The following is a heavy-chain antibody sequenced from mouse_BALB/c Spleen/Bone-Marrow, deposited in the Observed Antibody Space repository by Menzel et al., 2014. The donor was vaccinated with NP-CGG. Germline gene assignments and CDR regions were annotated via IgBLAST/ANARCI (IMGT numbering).Heavy chain of an antibody. CDR1: GYTFTSYW. Sequence: QVQLQQSGAELVKPGASVKLPCKASGYTFTSYWMHWVKQRPGQGLEWIGEINPSNARTNYNETFKSKATLTVDKSSTTAYMQLSSLTSDDSAVYYCARYGNYDAMDYWGQGTSVTVSS. J-gene: IGHJ4*01. CDR2: INPSNART. CDR3: ARYGNYDAMDY. V-gene: IGHV1S81*02. D-gene: IGHD2-1*01.